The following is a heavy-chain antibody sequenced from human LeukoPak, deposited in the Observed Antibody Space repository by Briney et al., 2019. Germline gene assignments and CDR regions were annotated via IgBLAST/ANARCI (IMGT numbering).Heavy chain of an antibody. CDR3: ARSGGNSVNDY. J-gene: IGHJ4*02. CDR1: GYTFTSYA. CDR2: INVGNGNT. V-gene: IGHV1-3*01. Sequence: ASVKVSCKASGYTFTSYAMHWMRQAPGQRLEWMGWINVGNGNTKYSQKFQGRVTITRDTSASTAYMELSSLRSEDTAVYYCARSGGNSVNDYWGQGTLVTVSS. D-gene: IGHD4-23*01.